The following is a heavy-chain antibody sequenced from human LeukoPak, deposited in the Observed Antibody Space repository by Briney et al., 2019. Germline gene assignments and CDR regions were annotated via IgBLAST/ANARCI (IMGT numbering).Heavy chain of an antibody. CDR3: ARESPSCSRCFQH. D-gene: IGHD2-2*01. J-gene: IGHJ1*01. CDR1: GFTFSSYW. Sequence: PGGSLRLSCAASGFTFSSYWMHWVRQAPGKGLVWVSRINSDGSSISYADSVKARFTISRDNAKNTLFLQMSSLRVEDTAVYYCARESPSCSRCFQHWGQGTLVIVSS. V-gene: IGHV3-74*01. CDR2: INSDGSSI.